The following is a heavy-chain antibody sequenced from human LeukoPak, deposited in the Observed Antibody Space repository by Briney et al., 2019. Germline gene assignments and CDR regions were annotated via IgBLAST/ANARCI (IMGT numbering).Heavy chain of an antibody. CDR1: GGSISSGDYY. CDR3: ARPYYYDSRIDP. D-gene: IGHD3-22*01. J-gene: IGHJ5*02. Sequence: PSEILSLTCTVSGGSISSGDYYWSWIRQPPGKGLAWVAYMYYSGSAYYNPSLKSRATISVDTSKNQVSLKLTSVTAADTAVYFCARPYYYDSRIDPWGRGTLVTASS. V-gene: IGHV4-30-4*01. CDR2: MYYSGSA.